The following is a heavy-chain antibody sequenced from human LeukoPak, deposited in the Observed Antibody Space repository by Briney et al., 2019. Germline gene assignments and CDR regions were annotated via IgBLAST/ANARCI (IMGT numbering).Heavy chain of an antibody. V-gene: IGHV3-30*03. CDR3: ARSRGSPGSYYYYYMDV. J-gene: IGHJ6*03. D-gene: IGHD3-10*01. CDR2: ISYDGSNK. Sequence: GGSLRLSCAASGFTFSSYGMHWVRQAPGKGLEWVAVISYDGSNKYYADSVKGRFTISRDNSKNTLYLQMNSLRAEDTAVYYCARSRGSPGSYYYYYMDVWGKGTTVTVSS. CDR1: GFTFSSYG.